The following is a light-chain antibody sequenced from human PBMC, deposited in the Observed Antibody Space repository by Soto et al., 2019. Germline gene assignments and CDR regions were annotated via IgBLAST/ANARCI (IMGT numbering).Light chain of an antibody. CDR2: GAS. V-gene: IGKV3-15*01. CDR3: QHYHTWPYT. CDR1: QSVSSN. J-gene: IGKJ2*01. Sequence: EIVMTQSPVTLSVSPGERATLSCRASQSVSSNLAWYQQEPGQAPRLLIYGASTRATGIPARFGGSGSGTEFTLTISSVQSEDFAVYYCQHYHTWPYTFGQGTKLEIK.